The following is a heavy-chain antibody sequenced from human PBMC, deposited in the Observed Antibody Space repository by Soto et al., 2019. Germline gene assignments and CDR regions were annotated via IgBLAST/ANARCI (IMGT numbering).Heavy chain of an antibody. Sequence: QVQLVQSGAEVKKPGASVKVSCKASGYTFTSYGISWVRQAPGQGLEWMGWISAYNGNTNYAQKLQGRVTMTTDTYPSTAYMGLRGLRSDDTAVYYCARDVDDYGDYVFDYWGQGTLVTVSS. D-gene: IGHD4-17*01. V-gene: IGHV1-18*01. CDR1: GYTFTSYG. J-gene: IGHJ4*02. CDR3: ARDVDDYGDYVFDY. CDR2: ISAYNGNT.